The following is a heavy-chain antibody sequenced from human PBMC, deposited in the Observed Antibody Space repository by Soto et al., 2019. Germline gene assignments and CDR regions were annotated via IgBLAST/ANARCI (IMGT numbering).Heavy chain of an antibody. CDR2: ISSSSSYI. CDR1: GFTFSSYS. D-gene: IGHD4-17*01. J-gene: IGHJ5*02. CDR3: ARDQGTKVLNWFDP. V-gene: IGHV3-21*01. Sequence: GGSLRLSCAASGFTFSSYSMNWVRQAPGKGLEWVSSISSSSSYIYYADSVKGRFTISRDNAKNSLYLQMNSLRAEDTAVYYCARDQGTKVLNWFDPWGQGTLVTVSS.